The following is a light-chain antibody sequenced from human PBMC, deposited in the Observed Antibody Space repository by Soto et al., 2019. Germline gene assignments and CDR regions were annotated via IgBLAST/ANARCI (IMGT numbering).Light chain of an antibody. CDR3: GAWDSSLSAGV. J-gene: IGLJ1*01. Sequence: QSVLTQPPSVSAAPGQKVTLSCSGSSSNIGNNYVSRYQHLPGTALKLLIYGNDERPSGIPDRFSASKSGTSATLGITGLQTGDEADDHCGAWDSSLSAGVFGTGTKVTVL. V-gene: IGLV1-51*02. CDR1: SSNIGNNY. CDR2: GND.